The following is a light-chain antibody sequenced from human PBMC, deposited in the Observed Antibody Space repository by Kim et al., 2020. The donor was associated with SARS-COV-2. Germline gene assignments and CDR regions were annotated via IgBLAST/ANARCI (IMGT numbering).Light chain of an antibody. Sequence: SYELTQPPSLSVSPGQTASITCSGENLGNRYISWYQQRAGQSPVLVISQDHKRPSGIPGRFSGANSGNTATLTISGIQAVDEADYYCQTWDINSAVFGGG. J-gene: IGLJ2*01. CDR3: QTWDINSAV. CDR2: QDH. CDR1: NLGNRY. V-gene: IGLV3-1*01.